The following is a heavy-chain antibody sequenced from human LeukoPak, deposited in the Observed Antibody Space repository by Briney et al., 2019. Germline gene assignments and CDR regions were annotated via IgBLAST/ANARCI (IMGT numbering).Heavy chain of an antibody. D-gene: IGHD3-22*01. CDR2: IYYSGST. V-gene: IGHV4-59*01. CDR1: GGSISSYY. Sequence: SETLSLTCTVSGGSISSYYWSWIRQPPGKGLEWIGYIYYSGSTNYNPSLKSRVTISVDTSKNQFSLKLSSVTAADTAVYYCARDYVNYYDSSGYYYKSYYGMDVWGQGTTVTVSS. CDR3: ARDYVNYYDSSGYYYKSYYGMDV. J-gene: IGHJ6*02.